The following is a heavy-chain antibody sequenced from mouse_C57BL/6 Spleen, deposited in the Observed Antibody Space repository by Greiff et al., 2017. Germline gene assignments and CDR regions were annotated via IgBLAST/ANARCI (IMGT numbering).Heavy chain of an antibody. D-gene: IGHD2-5*01. CDR2: ISDGGSYT. CDR3: ARAYSNYEDWYFDV. J-gene: IGHJ1*03. Sequence: EVKVVESGGGLVKPGGSLKLSCAASGFTFSSYAMSWVRQTPEKRLEWVATISDGGSYTYYPDNVKGRFTISRDNAKNNLYLQMSHLKSEDTAMYYCARAYSNYEDWYFDVWGTGTTVTVSS. V-gene: IGHV5-4*03. CDR1: GFTFSSYA.